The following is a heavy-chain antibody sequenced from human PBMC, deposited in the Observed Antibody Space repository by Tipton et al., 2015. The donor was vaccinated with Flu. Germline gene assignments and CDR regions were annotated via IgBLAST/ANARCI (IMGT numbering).Heavy chain of an antibody. CDR3: AKDSSYGHGAFDY. V-gene: IGHV3-9*01. CDR2: ISWNSGSI. CDR1: GFTFDDYA. Sequence: SLRLSCAASGFTFDDYAMHWVRQAPGKGLEWVSGISWNSGSIGYADSVKGRFTISRDNAKNSLYLQMNSLRAEDTALYYCAKDSSYGHGAFDYWGQGTLVPVSS. J-gene: IGHJ4*02. D-gene: IGHD5-18*01.